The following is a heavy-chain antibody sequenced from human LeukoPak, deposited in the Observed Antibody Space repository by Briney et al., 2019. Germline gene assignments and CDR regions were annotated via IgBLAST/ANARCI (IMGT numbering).Heavy chain of an antibody. Sequence: SVKVSCQASGGTFSSYAISWVRQAPGQGLEWMGGIIPIFGAANYAQKFQGRVTITADESTSTAYMELSSLRSEDTAVYYCARGGYYDSSGYYYDYWGQGTLVTVSS. J-gene: IGHJ4*01. V-gene: IGHV1-69*13. D-gene: IGHD3-22*01. CDR2: IIPIFGAA. CDR1: GGTFSSYA. CDR3: ARGGYYDSSGYYYDY.